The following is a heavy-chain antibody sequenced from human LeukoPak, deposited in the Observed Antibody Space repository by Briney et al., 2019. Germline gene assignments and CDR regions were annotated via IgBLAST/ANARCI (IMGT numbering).Heavy chain of an antibody. CDR3: ASEGASTGSFDY. J-gene: IGHJ4*02. CDR1: GYTFTGYY. Sequence: ASVKVSCKASGYTFTGYYMHWVRQAPGQGLEWMGWINPNSGGTNYAQNFQGRVTMTRDTSISTAYMELSRLRSDDTAVYYCASEGASTGSFDYWGQGTLVTVSS. D-gene: IGHD1-26*01. CDR2: INPNSGGT. V-gene: IGHV1-2*02.